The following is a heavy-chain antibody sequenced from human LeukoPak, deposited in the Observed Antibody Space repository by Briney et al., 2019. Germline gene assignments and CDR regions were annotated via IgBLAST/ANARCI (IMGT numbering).Heavy chain of an antibody. CDR1: GGSVSSGRYD. V-gene: IGHV4-61*01. D-gene: IGHD1-26*01. CDR2: IYYRGST. CDR3: AAVGAEGAFDI. J-gene: IGHJ3*02. Sequence: SETLSLTCTVSGGSVSSGRYDWSWIRQPPGKGREWIGYIYYRGSTKYNPSLKSRGTISIDTSKNQFSLKLRSVTAADAAVYYYAAVGAEGAFDIWGQGTMVTVSS.